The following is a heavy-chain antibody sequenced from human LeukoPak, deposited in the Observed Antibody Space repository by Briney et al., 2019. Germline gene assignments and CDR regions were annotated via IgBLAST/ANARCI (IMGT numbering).Heavy chain of an antibody. CDR1: GYTFTCYY. V-gene: IGHV1-69*05. CDR3: ARDLYDYVWGSYRYAYYFDY. J-gene: IGHJ4*02. D-gene: IGHD3-16*02. CDR2: IIPIFGTA. Sequence: SVKVSCKASGYTFTCYYMHWVRQAPGQGLEWMGRIIPIFGTANYAQKFQGRVTITTDESTSTAYMELSSLRSEDTAVYYCARDLYDYVWGSYRYAYYFDYWGQGTLVTVSS.